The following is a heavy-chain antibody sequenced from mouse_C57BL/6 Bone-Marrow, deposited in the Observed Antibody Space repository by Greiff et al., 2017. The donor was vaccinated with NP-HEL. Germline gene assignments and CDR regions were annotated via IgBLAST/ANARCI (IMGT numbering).Heavy chain of an antibody. CDR1: GFTFSSYG. Sequence: EVKVVESGGDLVKPGGSLKLSCAASGFTFSSYGMSWVRQTPDKRLEWVATISSGGSYTYYPDSVKGRFTISRDNAKNTLYQQMSSLKAEDTAMYYCARSHYYGSSWYFDVWGTGTTVTVSS. D-gene: IGHD1-1*01. CDR3: ARSHYYGSSWYFDV. J-gene: IGHJ1*03. V-gene: IGHV5-6*01. CDR2: ISSGGSYT.